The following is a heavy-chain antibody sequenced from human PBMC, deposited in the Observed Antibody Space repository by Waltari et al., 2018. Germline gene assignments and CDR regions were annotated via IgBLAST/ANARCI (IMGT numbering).Heavy chain of an antibody. D-gene: IGHD6-13*01. CDR3: ARVGGHSSSWYDY. CDR1: GGSISSYY. V-gene: IGHV4-59*01. J-gene: IGHJ4*02. Sequence: QVQLQESGPGLVKPSETLSLTCTVSGGSISSYYWSWIRQPPGKGLEWIGYIYYSGSTNYNPSLKGRVTISVDTSKNQFSLKLSSVTAADTAVYYCARVGGHSSSWYDYWGQGTLVTVSS. CDR2: IYYSGST.